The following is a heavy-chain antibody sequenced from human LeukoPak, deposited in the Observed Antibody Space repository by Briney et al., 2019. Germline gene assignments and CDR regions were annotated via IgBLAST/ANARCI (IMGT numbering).Heavy chain of an antibody. D-gene: IGHD1-26*01. J-gene: IGHJ4*02. CDR1: GFTFSSYA. CDR3: AKDLHVTEALVGATKAAFDY. CDR2: ISGSGGST. V-gene: IGHV3-23*01. Sequence: GGSLRLSCAASGFTFSSYAMSWVRQAPGKGLEWVSAISGSGGSTYYADSVKGRFTISRDNSKNTLYLQMNSLRAEDTAVYYCAKDLHVTEALVGATKAAFDYWGQGTLVTVSS.